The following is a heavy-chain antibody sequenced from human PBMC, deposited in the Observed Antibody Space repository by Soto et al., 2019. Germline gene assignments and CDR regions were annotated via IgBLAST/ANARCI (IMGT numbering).Heavy chain of an antibody. V-gene: IGHV4-38-2*01. Sequence: PGGSLRLSCAASGFTFSDYYMSWIRQPPGKGLEWIGSIYYSGSTYYNPSLKSRVTISVDTSKNQFALKLSSVTAADTAVYYCERLNCSGGSCYLVYYYGMDDWGKGTMVTVSS. CDR3: ERLNCSGGSCYLVYYYGMDD. J-gene: IGHJ6*04. D-gene: IGHD2-15*01. CDR1: GFTFSDYY. CDR2: IYYSGST.